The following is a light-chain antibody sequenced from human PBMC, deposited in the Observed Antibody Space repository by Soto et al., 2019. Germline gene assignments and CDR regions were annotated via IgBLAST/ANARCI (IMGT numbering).Light chain of an antibody. CDR3: CSYAGSITFYV. J-gene: IGLJ1*01. CDR1: SSDVGTFNL. V-gene: IGLV2-23*02. Sequence: QSVLTQSASVSGSPGQSITISCTGTSSDVGTFNLVSWYQQHPGKAPKLLIFEVSERPSGVSNRFSGSKSGNTASLTISGLQAEDEADYYCCSYAGSITFYVFGTGTKVTVL. CDR2: EVS.